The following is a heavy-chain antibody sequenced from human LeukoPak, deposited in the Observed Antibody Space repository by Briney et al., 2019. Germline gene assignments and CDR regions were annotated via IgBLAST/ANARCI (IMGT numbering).Heavy chain of an antibody. CDR3: ARTVLRWFDP. Sequence: SETLSLTCTVSGGSISSSSYYWGWIRQPPGKGLEWTGSIYYSGSTYYNPSLKSRATMSIDTSKNQFSLRMNSVTAADTAVYYCARTVLRWFDPWGQGSLVTVSS. D-gene: IGHD4-17*01. V-gene: IGHV4-39*07. J-gene: IGHJ5*02. CDR2: IYYSGST. CDR1: GGSISSSSYY.